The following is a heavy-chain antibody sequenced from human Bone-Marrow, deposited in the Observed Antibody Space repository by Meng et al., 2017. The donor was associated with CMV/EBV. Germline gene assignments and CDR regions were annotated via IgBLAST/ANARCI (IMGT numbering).Heavy chain of an antibody. Sequence: GESLKISCAASGFTGSSNYMSWVRQAPGKGLEWVSVIYSGGSTYYADSVKGRFTISRDNSKNTLYLQMNSLRADDTAVYYCSIAAAGHTSRPPNYSDYWGQGTLVTVSS. CDR1: GFTGSSNY. V-gene: IGHV3-53*01. CDR2: IYSGGST. J-gene: IGHJ4*02. CDR3: SIAAAGHTSRPPNYSDY. D-gene: IGHD6-13*01.